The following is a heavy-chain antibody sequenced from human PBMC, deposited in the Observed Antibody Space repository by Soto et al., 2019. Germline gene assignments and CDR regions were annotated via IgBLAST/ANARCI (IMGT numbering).Heavy chain of an antibody. D-gene: IGHD5-12*01. CDR2: IYYSGST. CDR1: GGSISSGGYY. CDR3: ARVIDTVATGGNVFDI. Sequence: SETLSLTCTVSGGSISSGGYYWSWHRQHPGKGLEWIGYIYYSGSTYYNPSLKSRITISVDTSKNQFSLKLSSVTAADTAVYYCARVIDTVATGGNVFDIWGKGTMVTVSS. V-gene: IGHV4-31*03. J-gene: IGHJ3*02.